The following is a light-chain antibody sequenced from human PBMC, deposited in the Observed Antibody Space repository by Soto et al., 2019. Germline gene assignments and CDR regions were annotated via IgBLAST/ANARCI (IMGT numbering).Light chain of an antibody. CDR1: QGITNY. CDR3: QKYNSAPLT. Sequence: DIQVTQSPSSLSASVGDRVIITCRASQGITNYLAWYQQNPGKVPKLLIYAASTLQSGVPSRFSGSGSGTDFTLTISSLPPEDVGTYYCQKYNSAPLTFGPGTKVDIK. V-gene: IGKV1-27*01. CDR2: AAS. J-gene: IGKJ3*01.